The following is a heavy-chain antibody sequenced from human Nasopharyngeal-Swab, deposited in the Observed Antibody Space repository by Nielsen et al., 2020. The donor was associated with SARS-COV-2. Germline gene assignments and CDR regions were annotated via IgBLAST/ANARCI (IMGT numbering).Heavy chain of an antibody. CDR3: AREGNYYGSGSPLDY. J-gene: IGHJ4*02. CDR2: INPSSGST. Sequence: ASVKVSCKASGYTFTSYYMHWVRQAPGQGLEWMGIINPSSGSTSYAQKFQGRVTMTRDTSTSTVYMELSSLRSEDTAVYYCAREGNYYGSGSPLDYWGQGTLVTVSS. D-gene: IGHD3-10*01. V-gene: IGHV1-46*01. CDR1: GYTFTSYY.